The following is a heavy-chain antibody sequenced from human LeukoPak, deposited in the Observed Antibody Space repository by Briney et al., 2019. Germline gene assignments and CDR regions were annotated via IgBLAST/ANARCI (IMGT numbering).Heavy chain of an antibody. J-gene: IGHJ4*02. D-gene: IGHD5-12*01. CDR3: ARDPKWLDY. V-gene: IGHV3-7*01. CDR1: GFTFSSYA. CDR2: TNQEGREK. Sequence: GGSLRLSCAASGFTFSSYAMSWVRQAPGKGLEWVANTNQEGREKYYVDSVKGRFTISKDNAKNSLYLQMNSLRAEDTAVYYCARDPKWLDYWGQGTLVTVSS.